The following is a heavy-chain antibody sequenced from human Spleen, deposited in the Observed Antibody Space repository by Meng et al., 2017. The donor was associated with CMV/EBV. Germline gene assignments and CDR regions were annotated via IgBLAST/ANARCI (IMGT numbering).Heavy chain of an antibody. D-gene: IGHD3-22*01. Sequence: KASGYTFTTHGIAWVRQAPGQGLEWMGWISTYNGNTLYTQKFQGRVTMTTDTSTTTAYMELRSLRSDDTAVYYCARDEDSSAFWFDPWGQGTLVTVSS. CDR3: ARDEDSSAFWFDP. J-gene: IGHJ5*02. CDR2: ISTYNGNT. V-gene: IGHV1-18*01. CDR1: GYTFTTHG.